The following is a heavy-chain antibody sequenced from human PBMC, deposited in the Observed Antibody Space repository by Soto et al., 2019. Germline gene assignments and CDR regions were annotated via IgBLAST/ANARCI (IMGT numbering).Heavy chain of an antibody. V-gene: IGHV5-10-1*01. D-gene: IGHD2-2*01. CDR3: ARHGVGRTIVVVPAARWGMDV. CDR1: GYSFTSYW. J-gene: IGHJ6*02. CDR2: IDPSDSYT. Sequence: GESLKISCKGSGYSFTSYWISWVRQMPGKGLEWRGRIDPSDSYTNYSPSFQGHVTISADKSISTAYLQWSSLKASDTAMYYCARHGVGRTIVVVPAARWGMDVWGQGTTVTVSS.